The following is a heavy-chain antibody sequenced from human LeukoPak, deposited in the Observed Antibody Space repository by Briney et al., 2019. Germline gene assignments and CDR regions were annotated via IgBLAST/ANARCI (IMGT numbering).Heavy chain of an antibody. V-gene: IGHV3-30*02. J-gene: IGHJ4*02. D-gene: IGHD2-15*01. Sequence: GGSLRLSCAASGFTFSSYGMHWVRQAPGKGLEWVAYIRYDGSNKYYADSVKGRFTISRDNSKNTLYLQMNSLRAEDTAVYYCAKESRDCSGGSCYGDYWGQGTLVTVSS. CDR3: AKESRDCSGGSCYGDY. CDR2: IRYDGSNK. CDR1: GFTFSSYG.